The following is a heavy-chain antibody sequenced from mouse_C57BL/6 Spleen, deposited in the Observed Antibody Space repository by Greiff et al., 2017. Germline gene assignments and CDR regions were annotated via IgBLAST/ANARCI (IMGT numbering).Heavy chain of an antibody. D-gene: IGHD1-1*01. Sequence: QVQLKESGAELVRPGASVTLSCKASGYTFTDYEMHWVKQTPVHGLEWIGAIDPETGGTAYNQKFKGKAILTADKSSSTAYMELRSLTSEDSAVYYCTRSIWYGSSYYFDYWGQGTTLTVSS. CDR2: IDPETGGT. V-gene: IGHV1-15*01. CDR3: TRSIWYGSSYYFDY. J-gene: IGHJ2*01. CDR1: GYTFTDYE.